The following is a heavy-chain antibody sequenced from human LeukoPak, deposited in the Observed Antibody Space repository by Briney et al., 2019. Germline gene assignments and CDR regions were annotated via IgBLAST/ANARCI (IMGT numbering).Heavy chain of an antibody. Sequence: GGSLRLSCAASGFTFGSYAMSWVRQAPGKGLEWVSSISDGGGGTYYADSVKGRFTISRDNSKNTLYLLMNSLRAEDTAIYYCANRGKYYFDYWGQGTLVTVSS. D-gene: IGHD3-10*01. J-gene: IGHJ4*02. CDR3: ANRGKYYFDY. CDR2: ISDGGGGT. CDR1: GFTFGSYA. V-gene: IGHV3-23*01.